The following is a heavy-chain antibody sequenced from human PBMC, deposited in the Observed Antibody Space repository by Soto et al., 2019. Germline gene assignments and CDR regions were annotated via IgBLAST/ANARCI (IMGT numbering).Heavy chain of an antibody. V-gene: IGHV4-61*01. D-gene: IGHD7-27*01. CDR2: IYNTGST. J-gene: IGHJ1*01. CDR3: ARNGDI. CDR1: GFSISFGYYY. Sequence: QLQESGPGLVKPSETLSLTCSVSGFSISFGYYYWTRLRQPPVKGLELIGYIYNTGSTQYNPSLRSRVSISVDVSKHQFSLSLSSVTAANTAVYYCARNGDIWGQGTLVTVSS.